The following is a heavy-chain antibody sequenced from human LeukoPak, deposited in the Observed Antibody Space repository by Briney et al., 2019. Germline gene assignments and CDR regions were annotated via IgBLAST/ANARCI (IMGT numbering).Heavy chain of an antibody. V-gene: IGHV3-30*02. Sequence: GGSLRLSCAASGFTFSSYGMHWVRQAPGKGLEWVAFIRYDGNNKHYADSVKGRFTISRDNSKNTLYLQMNSLRAEDTAVYYCAPRGYSSSLNYYYYYMDVWGKGTTVTVSS. CDR2: IRYDGNNK. CDR1: GFTFSSYG. J-gene: IGHJ6*03. CDR3: APRGYSSSLNYYYYYMDV. D-gene: IGHD6-13*01.